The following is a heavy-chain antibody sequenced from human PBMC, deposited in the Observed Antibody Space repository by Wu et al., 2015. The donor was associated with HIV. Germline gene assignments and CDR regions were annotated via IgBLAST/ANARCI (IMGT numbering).Heavy chain of an antibody. J-gene: IGHJ3*02. CDR3: ARGGVVVTAHPRNDAFDI. V-gene: IGHV1-69*05. Sequence: QVQLVQSESEMKKPESSVKVSCKASGGSLSSYAISWVRQAPGQGLDWMGGIIPMVGTTNFAQKFQGRLSITTDESMTTVYMELSRLKYDDTAVYYCARGGVVVTAHPRNDAFDIWGQGTMVTVSS. D-gene: IGHD2-21*02. CDR2: IIPMVGTT. CDR1: GGSLSSYA.